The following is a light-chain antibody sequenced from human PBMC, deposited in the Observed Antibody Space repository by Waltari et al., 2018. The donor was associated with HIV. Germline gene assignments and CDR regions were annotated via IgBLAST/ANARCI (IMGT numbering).Light chain of an antibody. J-gene: IGLJ3*02. V-gene: IGLV2-8*01. CDR3: SSYGGGNSVL. CDR2: VVT. Sequence: QSALTQPPSASGSPGQSVTISCPRTSSDVGSFKYVAWYQQHPGKAPKLMIYVVTKWPSGVPDRFSGSKSGNTASLTVSGLQAEDEADYYCSSYGGGNSVLFGGGTRLTVL. CDR1: SSDVGSFKY.